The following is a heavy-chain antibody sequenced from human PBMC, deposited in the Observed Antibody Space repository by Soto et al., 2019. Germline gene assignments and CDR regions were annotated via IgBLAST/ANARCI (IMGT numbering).Heavy chain of an antibody. Sequence: ASVKVSCKASGYTFTSYGISWVRQAPGQGLEWMGWISAYNGNTNYAQKLQGRVTMTTDTSTSTAYMELRSLRSDDTAVYYCAREEYNWNDGDWFDPWGQGTLVTVSS. J-gene: IGHJ5*02. CDR3: AREEYNWNDGDWFDP. V-gene: IGHV1-18*01. CDR2: ISAYNGNT. D-gene: IGHD1-1*01. CDR1: GYTFTSYG.